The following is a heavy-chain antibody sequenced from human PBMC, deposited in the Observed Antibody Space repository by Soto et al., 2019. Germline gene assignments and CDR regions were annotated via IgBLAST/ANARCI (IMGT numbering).Heavy chain of an antibody. D-gene: IGHD3-3*01. CDR3: NRGSEHDFWSGYL. CDR2: IVPMFGRS. V-gene: IGHV1-69*06. J-gene: IGHJ4*02. Sequence: QERLVQSGAEVRKPGSSVKVSCKVTGGTSTRYAINWVRQAPGQGLEWMGGIVPMFGRSKYAKKFPGRVTITADTSTTIAYMELRSLRSEDTAVYYCNRGSEHDFWSGYLWGQGTLVSVSS. CDR1: GGTSTRYA.